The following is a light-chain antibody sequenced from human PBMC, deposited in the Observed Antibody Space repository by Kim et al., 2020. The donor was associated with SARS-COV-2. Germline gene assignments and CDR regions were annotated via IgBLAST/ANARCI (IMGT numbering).Light chain of an antibody. V-gene: IGLV3-1*01. CDR2: QDS. CDR3: QEWDSSTVV. J-gene: IGLJ2*01. Sequence: SVSPGQTASITCAGDKLGDKYACWYQQKPGQSLVLVIYQDSKRTSGIPERFSGSNSGNTATLTISGTQAMDGADYYCQEWDSSTVVFGGGTQLTVL. CDR1: KLGDKY.